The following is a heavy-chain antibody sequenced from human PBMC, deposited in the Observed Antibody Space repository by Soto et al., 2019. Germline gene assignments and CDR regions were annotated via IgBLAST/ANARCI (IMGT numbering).Heavy chain of an antibody. V-gene: IGHV1-69*13. CDR3: ARVPPEAVAGHDAFDI. Sequence: SVKVSCKASGGTFSSYAISWVRQAPGQGLEWMGGIIPIFGTANYAQKFQGRVTITADESTSTAYMELSSLRSEDTAVYYCARVPPEAVAGHDAFDIWGQGTMVTVSS. CDR1: GGTFSSYA. CDR2: IIPIFGTA. D-gene: IGHD6-19*01. J-gene: IGHJ3*02.